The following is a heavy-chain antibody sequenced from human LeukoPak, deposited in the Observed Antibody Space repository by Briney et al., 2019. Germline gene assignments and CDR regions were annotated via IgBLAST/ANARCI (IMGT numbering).Heavy chain of an antibody. CDR2: INHSGST. J-gene: IGHJ5*02. V-gene: IGHV4-34*01. CDR3: ARAPSGPRPGNWFDP. Sequence: SETLSLTCAVYGGSFSGYYWSWIRQPPGKGLEWIGEINHSGSTNYNPSLKSRVTISVDTSKNQFSLKLSSVTAADTAVYYCARAPSGPRPGNWFDPWGQGTLVTVSS. CDR1: GGSFSGYY. D-gene: IGHD5-12*01.